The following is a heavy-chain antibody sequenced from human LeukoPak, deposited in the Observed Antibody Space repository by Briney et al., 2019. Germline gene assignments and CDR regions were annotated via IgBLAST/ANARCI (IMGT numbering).Heavy chain of an antibody. V-gene: IGHV1-2*02. CDR1: EYTFTVYY. CDR2: INPNSGGT. D-gene: IGHD3-10*01. Sequence: ASVTVSRKAYEYTFTVYYIHWVRQAPGQGLEWMGWINPNSGGTNYAQKFQGRVTMTGDTSISTAYMELSSLRSDDTAVYYCARDNNFYGSGTYYSYWGQGTLVTVSS. CDR3: ARDNNFYGSGTYYSY. J-gene: IGHJ4*02.